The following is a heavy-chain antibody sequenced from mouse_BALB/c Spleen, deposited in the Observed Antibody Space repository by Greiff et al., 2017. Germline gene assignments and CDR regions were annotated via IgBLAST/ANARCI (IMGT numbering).Heavy chain of an antibody. J-gene: IGHJ1*01. CDR1: GFNIKDTY. CDR3: ARDFSYWYFDV. Sequence: EVKLQESGAELVKPGASVKLSCTASGFNIKDTYMHWVKQRPEQGLEWIGRIDPANGNTKYDPKFQGKATITADTSSNTAYLQLSSLTSEDTAVYYCARDFSYWYFDVWGAGTTVTVSS. CDR2: IDPANGNT. V-gene: IGHV14-3*02.